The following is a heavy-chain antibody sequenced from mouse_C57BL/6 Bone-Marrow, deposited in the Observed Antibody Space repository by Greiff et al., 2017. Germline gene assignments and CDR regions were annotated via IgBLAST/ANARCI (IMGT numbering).Heavy chain of an antibody. CDR1: GFSINSDCY. CDR3: ARAAGGPHYYAMDY. V-gene: IGHV3-3*01. CDR2: TFYSGIT. D-gene: IGHD6-1*01. J-gene: IGHJ4*01. Sequence: VQLTESGPSLVRPSQTLSLTCTVTGFSINSDCYWIWIRQFPGNKLEYIGYTFYSGITYYNPSLASRTYITREPSKNQFSLKLSSVTTEDTATYYCARAAGGPHYYAMDYWGQGTSVTVSS.